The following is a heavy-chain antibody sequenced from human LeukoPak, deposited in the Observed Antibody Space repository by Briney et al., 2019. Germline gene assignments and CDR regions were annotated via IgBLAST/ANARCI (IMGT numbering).Heavy chain of an antibody. CDR1: GFTFSNAG. Sequence: GGSLRLSCAASGFTFSNAGMSWVRQAPGKGLEWVGRITIKTDGGTTDYAAPVKGGFTISRDDSKNTLYLQMNSLKTEDTAVYYCATLAPTTDWGQGTLVTVSS. D-gene: IGHD4-17*01. CDR2: ITIKTDGGTT. CDR3: ATLAPTTD. J-gene: IGHJ4*02. V-gene: IGHV3-15*01.